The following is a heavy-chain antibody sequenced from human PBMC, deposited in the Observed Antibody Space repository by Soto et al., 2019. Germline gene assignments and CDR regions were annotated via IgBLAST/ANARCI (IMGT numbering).Heavy chain of an antibody. Sequence: GGSLRLSCAASGFTVSSNYMSWVRQAPGKGLEWVSVIYSGGSTYYADSVKGRFTISRHNSKNTLYLQMNSLRAEDTAVYYCSGYETKGAYYFDYWGQGTLVTVSS. CDR3: SGYETKGAYYFDY. V-gene: IGHV3-53*04. CDR2: IYSGGST. CDR1: GFTVSSNY. J-gene: IGHJ4*02. D-gene: IGHD5-12*01.